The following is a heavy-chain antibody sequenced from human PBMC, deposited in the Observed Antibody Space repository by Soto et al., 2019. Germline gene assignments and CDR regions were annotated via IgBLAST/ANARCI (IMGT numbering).Heavy chain of an antibody. Sequence: GGSLRLSCTASGFTFGDYAMSWFRQAPGKGLEWVGFIRSKAYGGTTEYAASVKGRFTISRDDSKSIAYLQMNSLKTEDTAVYYCTRLQPSSYWYFDLWGRGTLVTVSS. V-gene: IGHV3-49*03. CDR1: GFTFGDYA. CDR3: TRLQPSSYWYFDL. D-gene: IGHD4-4*01. CDR2: IRSKAYGGTT. J-gene: IGHJ2*01.